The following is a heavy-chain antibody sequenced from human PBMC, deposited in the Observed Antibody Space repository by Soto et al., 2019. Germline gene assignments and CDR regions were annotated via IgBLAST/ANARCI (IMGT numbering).Heavy chain of an antibody. CDR1: FTSYD. CDR2: MNPNSGNT. V-gene: IGHV1-8*01. J-gene: IGHJ6*02. Sequence: QVQLVQSGAEVKKPGASVKVSCTFTSYDINWVRQATGQGLEWMGWMNPNSGNTRYAQKFQGRVTMTRNTSNFTAYMELSSLRSEDTAVYYCARGLGSSDWRFSYYYMDVWGQGTTVTVSS. CDR3: ARGLGSSDWRFSYYYMDV. D-gene: IGHD6-19*01.